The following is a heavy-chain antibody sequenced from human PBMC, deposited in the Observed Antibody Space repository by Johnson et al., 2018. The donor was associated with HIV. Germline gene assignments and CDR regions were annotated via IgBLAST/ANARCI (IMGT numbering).Heavy chain of an antibody. Sequence: EVQFVESGGGLVQPGGSLRLSCAASGFTFSSYDMHWVRQATGKGLEWVSAIGTAGDTYYPGSVKGRFTISRENAKNSLYLQMNSLRAGDTAVYYCARAGSSGWSNDAFDIWGQGTMVTVSS. J-gene: IGHJ3*02. CDR1: GFTFSSYD. V-gene: IGHV3-13*01. CDR2: IGTAGDT. D-gene: IGHD6-19*01. CDR3: ARAGSSGWSNDAFDI.